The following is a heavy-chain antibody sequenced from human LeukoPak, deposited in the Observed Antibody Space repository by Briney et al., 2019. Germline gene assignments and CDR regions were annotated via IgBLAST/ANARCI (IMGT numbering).Heavy chain of an antibody. D-gene: IGHD6-19*01. J-gene: IGHJ4*02. Sequence: GGSLRLSCAASGFTFSTFAMTWVRQAPGKGLEWVSVISGSGGSTYYADSVKGRFTLSRDNSKNTLYLQMNSLRAEDTAVYYCAKKGEQWLVLGPPLDWGQGTLVTVSS. CDR2: ISGSGGST. CDR3: AKKGEQWLVLGPPLD. V-gene: IGHV3-23*01. CDR1: GFTFSTFA.